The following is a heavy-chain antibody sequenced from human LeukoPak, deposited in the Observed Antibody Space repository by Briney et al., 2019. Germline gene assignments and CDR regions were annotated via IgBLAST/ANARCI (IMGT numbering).Heavy chain of an antibody. CDR1: GYTFTSYG. J-gene: IGHJ3*02. V-gene: IGHV1-18*01. D-gene: IGHD5-24*01. Sequence: ASVKVSCKASGYTFTSYGISWVRQAPGQGLEWMGWISTYNGSTNYAQKLQGRVTMTTDTSTSTAYMELRSLRSDDTAVYYCARGKIEMGAFDIWGQGTMVTVSS. CDR2: ISTYNGST. CDR3: ARGKIEMGAFDI.